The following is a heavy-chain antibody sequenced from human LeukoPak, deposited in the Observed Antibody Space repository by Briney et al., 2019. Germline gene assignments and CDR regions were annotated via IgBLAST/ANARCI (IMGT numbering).Heavy chain of an antibody. CDR1: GGSINSGSYY. J-gene: IGHJ5*02. V-gene: IGHV4-39*01. CDR2: IYYSGST. CDR3: ARLSVAGTRWFDP. Sequence: SETLSLTCTASGGSINSGSYYWGWIRQPPGKWLEWIGSIYYSGSTYYNPSLKSRVTISVDISKNQFSLELSSVTAADTAVYYCARLSVAGTRWFDPWGQGTLVTVSS. D-gene: IGHD6-19*01.